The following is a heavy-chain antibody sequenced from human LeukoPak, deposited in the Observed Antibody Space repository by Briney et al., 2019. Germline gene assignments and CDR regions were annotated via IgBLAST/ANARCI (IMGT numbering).Heavy chain of an antibody. D-gene: IGHD3-10*01. CDR1: GYTFTSYD. CDR3: AREYYYGSGSMWAFDI. CDR2: MNPNSGNT. J-gene: IGHJ3*02. V-gene: IGHV1-8*01. Sequence: ASVKVSCKASGYTFTSYDINWVRQATGQGLEWMGWMNPNSGNTGYAQKFQGRVTMTRNTSISTAYMELSSLRSEDTAVYYCAREYYYGSGSMWAFDIWGQGTMVTVSS.